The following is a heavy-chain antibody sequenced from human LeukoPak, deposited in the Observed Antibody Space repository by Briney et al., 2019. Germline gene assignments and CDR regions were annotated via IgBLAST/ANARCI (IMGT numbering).Heavy chain of an antibody. J-gene: IGHJ4*02. CDR1: GGSLSNYY. D-gene: IGHD5-18*01. Sequence: SETLSLTCTVSGGSLSNYYWSWLRQPPGKGLEWIGFVYYTGSTNYIPSLRSRVTISIDTSKTQFSLNLSSVTAADTAVYYCARSGNSYATGYYSDYWGQGILVTVSS. V-gene: IGHV4-59*01. CDR2: VYYTGST. CDR3: ARSGNSYATGYYSDY.